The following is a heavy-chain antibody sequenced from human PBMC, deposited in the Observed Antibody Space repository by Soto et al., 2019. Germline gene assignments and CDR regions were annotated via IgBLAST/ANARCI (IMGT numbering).Heavy chain of an antibody. Sequence: QVQLVQSGAEVKKPGASVKVSCKASGYSFSTYDINWVRQAAGQGLEWMGWVNPKSGNTDYAQRFRGRVTITSNTSISTAYMELSAVTPEDTAVYYCARPYCDSTSCYTDWFDPWGQGTLVTVSS. V-gene: IGHV1-8*01. CDR1: GYSFSTYD. D-gene: IGHD2-2*02. CDR3: ARPYCDSTSCYTDWFDP. J-gene: IGHJ5*02. CDR2: VNPKSGNT.